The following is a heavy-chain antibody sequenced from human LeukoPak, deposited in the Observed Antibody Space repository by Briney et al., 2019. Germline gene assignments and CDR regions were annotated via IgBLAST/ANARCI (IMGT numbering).Heavy chain of an antibody. CDR2: ISSSSSYI. D-gene: IGHD6-19*01. V-gene: IGHV3-21*01. CDR1: GFTFSSYS. Sequence: GGSLRLSCAASGFTFSSYSMNWVRDAPGKGLEWGSAISSSSSYIYYADSVKGRFTIYRDNTKNSLYLQMNSLRAEDTALYYCARASSGWYRDAFDIWGQGTMVTVSS. J-gene: IGHJ3*02. CDR3: ARASSGWYRDAFDI.